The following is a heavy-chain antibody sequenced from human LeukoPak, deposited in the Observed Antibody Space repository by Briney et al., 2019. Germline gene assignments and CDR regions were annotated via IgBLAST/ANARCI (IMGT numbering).Heavy chain of an antibody. V-gene: IGHV1-46*01. Sequence: ASVKVSCKASGYTFTSYYMHWVRQAPGQGVEGMGIINPSGGDTSYAQKFQGRLTMTRDTSTNTVYMELTSLRSEDTAVYYCAREVMDNLRFDYWGQGTLVTVSS. CDR1: GYTFTSYY. CDR2: INPSGGDT. CDR3: AREVMDNLRFDY. J-gene: IGHJ4*02. D-gene: IGHD1-14*01.